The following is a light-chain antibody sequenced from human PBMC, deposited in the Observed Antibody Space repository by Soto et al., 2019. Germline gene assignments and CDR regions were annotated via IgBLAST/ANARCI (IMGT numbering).Light chain of an antibody. CDR3: TSYTNSNTYV. Sequence: QSALTQPASASGSPGQSITVSCTGTSSDVGGYNSVSWYQQHPGKTPKLMIFEVNNRPSGVSNRFSGSKSGNTASLTISGLQAEDEADYYCTSYTNSNTYVFGTGTKLTVL. CDR2: EVN. CDR1: SSDVGGYNS. J-gene: IGLJ1*01. V-gene: IGLV2-14*01.